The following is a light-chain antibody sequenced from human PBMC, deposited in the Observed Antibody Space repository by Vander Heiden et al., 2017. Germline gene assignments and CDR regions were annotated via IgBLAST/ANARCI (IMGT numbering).Light chain of an antibody. CDR1: SGSIADNY. J-gene: IGLJ3*02. CDR2: EDY. Sequence: NFMLTQPPSVSESPGKTVTISCTRSSGSIADNYVQWYQQRPGSAPTTVIYEDYQRPSGVPDRFSGSIDSSSNSASLTISGLKTEDEADYYCQSYDSSSIDWVFGGGTKLTVL. V-gene: IGLV6-57*04. CDR3: QSYDSSSIDWV.